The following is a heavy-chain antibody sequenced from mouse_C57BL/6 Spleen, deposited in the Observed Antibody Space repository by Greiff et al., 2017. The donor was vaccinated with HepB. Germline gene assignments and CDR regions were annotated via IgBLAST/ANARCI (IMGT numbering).Heavy chain of an antibody. CDR3: AKDYYGSSPDY. V-gene: IGHV2-5*01. CDR1: GFSLTSYG. D-gene: IGHD1-1*01. CDR2: IWRGGST. Sequence: QVQLQQSGPGLVQPSQSLSITCTVSGFSLTSYGVHWVRQSPGKGLEWLGVIWRGGSTDYNAAFMSRLSITKNNSKSQVIVKMNSLRADDTAIYYYAKDYYGSSPDYWGQGTTLTVSS. J-gene: IGHJ2*01.